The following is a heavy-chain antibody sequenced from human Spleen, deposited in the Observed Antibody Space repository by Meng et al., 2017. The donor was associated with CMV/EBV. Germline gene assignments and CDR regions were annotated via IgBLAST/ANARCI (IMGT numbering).Heavy chain of an antibody. Sequence: GESLKISCAASGFSLGHYDMHWVRQAPGKGLEWVAVISYDGSNKYYADSVKGRFTISRDNSKNTLYLQMNSLRAEDTAVYYCAREYYDSYYGMDVWGQGTTVTVSS. V-gene: IGHV3-30*04. CDR1: GFSLGHYD. CDR3: AREYYDSYYGMDV. D-gene: IGHD3-3*01. J-gene: IGHJ6*02. CDR2: ISYDGSNK.